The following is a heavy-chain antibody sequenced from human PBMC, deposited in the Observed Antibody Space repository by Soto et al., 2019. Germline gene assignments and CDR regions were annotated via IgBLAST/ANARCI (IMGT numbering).Heavy chain of an antibody. V-gene: IGHV4-30-4*01. Sequence: SETLSLTCTVSGGSISSGDYYWSWIRQPPGKGLEWIGYIYYSGSTYYNPSLKSRVTISVDTSKHQFSLKLSSVTAAGTAVYSCARDLSIAARPWAFDIWGQGKMVTVSS. CDR1: GGSISSGDYY. CDR3: ARDLSIAARPWAFDI. CDR2: IYYSGST. D-gene: IGHD6-6*01. J-gene: IGHJ3*02.